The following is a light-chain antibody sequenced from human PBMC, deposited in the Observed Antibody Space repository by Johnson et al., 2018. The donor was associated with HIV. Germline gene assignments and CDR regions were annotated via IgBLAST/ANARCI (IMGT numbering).Light chain of an antibody. J-gene: IGLJ1*01. CDR3: QSYDNALSGSKV. CDR2: GND. Sequence: QAVLTQPPSVSGAPGQRVTISCTGSSSNIGAGYDVHWYQQFPGTAPKLLIYGNDNRPSGVPERFSGSTSGTSASLAITALQAEDEADYYCQSYDNALSGSKVFGTGTEVTVL. V-gene: IGLV1-40*01. CDR1: SSNIGAGYD.